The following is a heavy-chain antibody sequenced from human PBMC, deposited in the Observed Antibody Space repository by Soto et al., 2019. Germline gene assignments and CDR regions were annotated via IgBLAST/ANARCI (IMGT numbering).Heavy chain of an antibody. V-gene: IGHV3-23*01. J-gene: IGHJ4*02. CDR1: GFSFTNFA. CDR3: AKDDFTDRGDDYFDY. D-gene: IGHD2-21*02. CDR2: IGASGDIT. Sequence: EVQLLESGGGLVQPGGSLRLSCAASGFSFTNFAMSWVRQAPGKGLEWVAGIGASGDITWYADSVKGRLSISRDNSKNTPYLHLNSLRFEDTAVYYCAKDDFTDRGDDYFDYWGPGTLVTVSS.